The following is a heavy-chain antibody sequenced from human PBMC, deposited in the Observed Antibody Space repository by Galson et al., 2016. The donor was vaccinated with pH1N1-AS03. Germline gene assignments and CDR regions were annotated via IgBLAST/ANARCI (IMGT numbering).Heavy chain of an antibody. V-gene: IGHV3-48*03. CDR2: ISYSGDTE. CDR1: GFHFSGYE. J-gene: IGHJ4*02. CDR3: VRPSSGSFRY. Sequence: SLRLSCAASGFHFSGYEMNWVRQAPGKGLEWISYISYSGDTENYADSVKDRFSISRDNAKNSLYLQMSALRPEDTAVYYCVRPSSGSFRYWGPGTLVTVSS. D-gene: IGHD1-26*01.